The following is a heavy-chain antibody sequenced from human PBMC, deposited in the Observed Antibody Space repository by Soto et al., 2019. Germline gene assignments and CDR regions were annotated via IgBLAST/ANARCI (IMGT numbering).Heavy chain of an antibody. J-gene: IGHJ5*02. Sequence: QVQLLQSGAEVKKPGSSVKVSCKASGGTFSDYPLSWVRQAPGQGLEWMGTVIPFSSTTNYAQKFQGRVTINADKSTSTADMEMRSRRSEDTAVFYCESGGMTAVTNRWFDHWGQGTLVTVSS. CDR2: VIPFSSTT. CDR1: GGTFSDYP. D-gene: IGHD4-4*01. V-gene: IGHV1-69*06. CDR3: ESGGMTAVTNRWFDH.